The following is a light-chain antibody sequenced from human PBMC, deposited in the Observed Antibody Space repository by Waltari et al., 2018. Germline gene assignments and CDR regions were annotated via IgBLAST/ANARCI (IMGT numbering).Light chain of an antibody. CDR2: EVI. V-gene: IGLV2-14*01. J-gene: IGLJ2*01. CDR1: SSDVGGYDY. Sequence: QSALTQPASVSGSPGQSITISCTGTSSDVGGYDYVSWYQQHPGKAPKLMIYEVIKRPSGVSNRFSGSKSGNTASLTISGLQAEDEADYYCSSYTSSYNLVFGGGTKLTVL. CDR3: SSYTSSYNLV.